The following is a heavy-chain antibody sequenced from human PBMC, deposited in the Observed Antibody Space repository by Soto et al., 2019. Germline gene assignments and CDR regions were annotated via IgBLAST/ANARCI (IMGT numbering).Heavy chain of an antibody. J-gene: IGHJ4*02. CDR1: GFSLTTTGVG. CDR3: AHRAVLCSGGTCYSHPFDF. Sequence: QITLKESGPTLVKPTQTLTLTCTFSGFSLTTTGVGVGWIRQPPGKALEWLAIIYWDDDKRYSPSLKSRLTIPTDTSKNQVVLTMTNMDPVDTATYFCAHRAVLCSGGTCYSHPFDFWGQGTLVTVSS. D-gene: IGHD2-15*01. CDR2: IYWDDDK. V-gene: IGHV2-5*02.